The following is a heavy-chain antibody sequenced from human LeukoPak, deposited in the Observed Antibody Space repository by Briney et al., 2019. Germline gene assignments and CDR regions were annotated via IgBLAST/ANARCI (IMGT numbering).Heavy chain of an antibody. D-gene: IGHD1-26*01. Sequence: ASVKVSCMASGYTFTSYGISWVRQAPGQGLEWMGWISAYNGNTNYAQKLQGRVTMTTDTSTSTAYMELRSLRSDDTAVYYCARGAVGAQREYYFDYWGQGTLVTVSS. CDR1: GYTFTSYG. V-gene: IGHV1-18*01. J-gene: IGHJ4*02. CDR2: ISAYNGNT. CDR3: ARGAVGAQREYYFDY.